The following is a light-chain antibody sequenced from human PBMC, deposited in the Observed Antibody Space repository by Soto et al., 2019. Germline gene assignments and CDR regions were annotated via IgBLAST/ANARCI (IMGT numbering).Light chain of an antibody. CDR2: DAS. CDR1: QSVSSN. Sequence: EIVMTQSPATLSVSPGERATLSCRASQSVSSNLAWYQQKPGQAPRLLIYDASTRATGIPARFSGSGSGTEFTLTISSLQSEDFAVYYCQQYNNWPRTFCQGTKLEIK. V-gene: IGKV3-15*01. CDR3: QQYNNWPRT. J-gene: IGKJ2*01.